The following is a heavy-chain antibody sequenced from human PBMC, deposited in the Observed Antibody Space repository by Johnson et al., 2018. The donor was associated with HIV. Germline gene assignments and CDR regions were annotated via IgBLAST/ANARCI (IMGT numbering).Heavy chain of an antibody. J-gene: IGHJ3*02. V-gene: IGHV3-30*04. CDR2: ISYDGSNK. CDR3: AKSGLFVLGVYAPDVLDI. CDR1: GFTFSSYA. Sequence: VQLVESGGGVVQPGRSLRLSCAASGFTFSSYAMHWVRQAPGKGLEWVAVISYDGSNKYYADSVKGRFTISRDNSKNTLYLQMNSLRAGDTAGYYCAKSGLFVLGVYAPDVLDIWGQGTMVTVAS. D-gene: IGHD2-8*02.